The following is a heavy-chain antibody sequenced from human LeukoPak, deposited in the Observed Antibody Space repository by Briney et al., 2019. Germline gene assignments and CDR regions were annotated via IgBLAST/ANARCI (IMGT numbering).Heavy chain of an antibody. CDR1: GFTFSSYG. V-gene: IGHV3-30*02. CDR3: AKDIVVVPAAIF. Sequence: PGGSLRLSCAASGFTFSSYGMHWVRQAPGKGLEWVAFIRYDGSNKYYADSVKGRFTISRDNSKNTLYLQMNSLRAEDTAVYYCAKDIVVVPAAIFWGQGTLVTVSS. J-gene: IGHJ4*02. D-gene: IGHD2-2*01. CDR2: IRYDGSNK.